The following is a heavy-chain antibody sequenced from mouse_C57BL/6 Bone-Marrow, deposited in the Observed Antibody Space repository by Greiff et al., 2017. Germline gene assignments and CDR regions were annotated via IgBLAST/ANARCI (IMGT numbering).Heavy chain of an antibody. CDR3: ARSTCSGGAFAY. Sequence: VQLVESGPELVKPGASVKLSCKASGYTFTSYDINWVKQRPGQGLEWIGWIYPRDGSTTYNEKFKGKATLTVDTSSSTAYMELHSLTSEDSAVYFCARSTCSGGAFAYWGQGTLVTVSA. D-gene: IGHD3-2*02. CDR2: IYPRDGST. V-gene: IGHV1-85*01. J-gene: IGHJ3*01. CDR1: GYTFTSYD.